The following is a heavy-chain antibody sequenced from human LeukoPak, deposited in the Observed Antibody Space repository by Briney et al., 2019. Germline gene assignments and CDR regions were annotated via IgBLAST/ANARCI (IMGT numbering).Heavy chain of an antibody. D-gene: IGHD5-18*01. J-gene: IGHJ4*02. CDR3: RRTRYEDTAIGYFEH. Sequence: SGPTLVTPTQTLTLTSTFSGRSLSTSGVGVGWIRQPPGKALEWLALIYWDDDKRYSPSLKSRLTITKDSSKNQVVLTMTNMDRVAGATYYCRRTRYEDTAIGYFEHWGRGTVVTVSS. CDR1: GRSLSTSGVG. V-gene: IGHV2-5*02. CDR2: IYWDDDK.